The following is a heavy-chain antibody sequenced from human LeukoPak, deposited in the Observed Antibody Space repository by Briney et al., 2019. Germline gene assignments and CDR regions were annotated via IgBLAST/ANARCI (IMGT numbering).Heavy chain of an antibody. V-gene: IGHV3-23*01. D-gene: IGHD1-1*01. CDR2: ISGSGGSS. CDR3: AKWERGFDY. J-gene: IGHJ4*02. CDR1: GFIFSSYA. Sequence: GGSLRLSCVASGFIFSSYAMSWVRQAPGKGLEWVSGISGSGGSSFYADSVKGRFTISRDNSKNTLYLQMNSLRAEDTAVYYCAKWERGFDYWGQGTLVTVSS.